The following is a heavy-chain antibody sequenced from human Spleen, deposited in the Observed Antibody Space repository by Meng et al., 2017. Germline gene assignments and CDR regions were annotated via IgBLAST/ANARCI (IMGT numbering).Heavy chain of an antibody. CDR1: GFSLRTSGVG. CDR3: AHRAVAGSFEYFQH. V-gene: IGHV2-5*02. Sequence: ITLNDAGPLLVKPTQTLTLTCTFSGFSLRTSGVGVGWIRQPPGKALEWLALIYWDDDKRYSPSLKSRLTITKDNSKNQVVLTMTNMDSVDTATYYCAHRAVAGSFEYFQHWGQGTLVTVSS. CDR2: IYWDDDK. D-gene: IGHD6-19*01. J-gene: IGHJ1*01.